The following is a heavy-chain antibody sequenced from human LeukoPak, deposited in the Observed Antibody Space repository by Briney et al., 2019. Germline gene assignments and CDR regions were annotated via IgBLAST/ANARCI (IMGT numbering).Heavy chain of an antibody. Sequence: ASVKVSSRASGYTFTSYYMHWGRHTPGQGREGMAVINPSGGRTSYTQKVQGRGTITRERATSTVYMELRRRRSGDTAVYYCERHWDSGSQRDYWGQGTLLTVSS. D-gene: IGHD1-26*01. J-gene: IGHJ4*02. CDR2: INPSGGRT. V-gene: IGHV1-46*01. CDR1: GYTFTSYY. CDR3: ERHWDSGSQRDY.